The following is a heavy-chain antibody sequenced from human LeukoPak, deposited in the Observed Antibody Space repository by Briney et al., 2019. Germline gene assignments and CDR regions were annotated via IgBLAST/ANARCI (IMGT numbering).Heavy chain of an antibody. J-gene: IGHJ4*02. V-gene: IGHV3-23*01. CDR1: GFTFDDYA. Sequence: PGGSLRLSCAASGFTFDDYAMHWVRQAPGKGLEWVSGIGGSGDRTYYADSVKGRFSISRDNSKNTLYLQINSLRVEDTAVYYCAKDMRMASFEHWGRGTQVTVSS. CDR3: AKDMRMASFEH. D-gene: IGHD5-24*01. CDR2: IGGSGDRT.